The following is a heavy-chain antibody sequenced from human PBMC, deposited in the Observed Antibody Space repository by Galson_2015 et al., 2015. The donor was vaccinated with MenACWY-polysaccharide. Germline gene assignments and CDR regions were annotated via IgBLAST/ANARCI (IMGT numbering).Heavy chain of an antibody. J-gene: IGHJ5*02. CDR3: ARDRRGTYDIPDNWFDP. V-gene: IGHV3-74*01. Sequence: SLRLSCAASGFTFRSSWMHWVRQAPGKGLVWISRIKSDGSSTTYADSVKGRFTISRDNAKNTLYLQMNSLRAEDTAVYFCARDRRGTYDIPDNWFDPWRQETLVTVSS. CDR1: GFTFRSSW. D-gene: IGHD3-16*01. CDR2: IKSDGSST.